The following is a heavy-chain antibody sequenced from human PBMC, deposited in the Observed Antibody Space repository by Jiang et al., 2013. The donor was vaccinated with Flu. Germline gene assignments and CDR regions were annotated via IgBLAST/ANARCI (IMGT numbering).Heavy chain of an antibody. CDR3: AGGYSSSFNY. D-gene: IGHD6-13*01. J-gene: IGHJ4*02. CDR2: INHSGST. V-gene: IGHV4-34*01. Sequence: LLKPSETLSLTCGVYGGSFSGYFWSWIRQPPGKGLEWIAEINHSGSTNYNPSLKSRVTISVDTPKNQFSLRLTSVAAADTAVYYCAGGYSSSFNYWGQGTLVTVSS. CDR1: GGSFSGYF.